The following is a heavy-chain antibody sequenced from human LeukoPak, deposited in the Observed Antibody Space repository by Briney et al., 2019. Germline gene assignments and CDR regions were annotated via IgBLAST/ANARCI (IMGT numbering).Heavy chain of an antibody. Sequence: SETLSLTCTVSGGSISGNSYYWGWIRQPPGKGLEWVGSIYYSGNPFYNPSLKSRVTMSVDTSKNQFSLRLDSVTAADTALYYCASQLDSTGYNTGFIDYWGPGTVVTVSS. CDR3: ASQLDSTGYNTGFIDY. J-gene: IGHJ4*02. V-gene: IGHV4-39*01. D-gene: IGHD3/OR15-3a*01. CDR1: GGSISGNSYY. CDR2: IYYSGNP.